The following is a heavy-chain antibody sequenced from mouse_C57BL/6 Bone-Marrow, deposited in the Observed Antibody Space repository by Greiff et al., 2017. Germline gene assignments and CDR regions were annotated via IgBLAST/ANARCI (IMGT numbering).Heavy chain of an antibody. V-gene: IGHV1-81*01. J-gene: IGHJ2*01. CDR2: IYPRSGNT. Sequence: QVQLQESGAELARPGASVKLSCKASGYTFTSYGISWVKQRTGQGLEWIGEIYPRSGNTYYNEKFKGKATLTADTSSSTAYMELSSLTSEDSAVYVCARGDGYYAFFDYWGQGTTLTVSS. CDR1: GYTFTSYG. D-gene: IGHD2-3*01. CDR3: ARGDGYYAFFDY.